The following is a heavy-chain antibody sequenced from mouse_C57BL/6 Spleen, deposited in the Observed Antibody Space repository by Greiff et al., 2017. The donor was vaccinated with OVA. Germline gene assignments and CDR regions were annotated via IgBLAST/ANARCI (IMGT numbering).Heavy chain of an antibody. CDR3: ARNYYDYDGYAMDY. Sequence: EVKLQESGGGLVKPGGSLKLSCAASGFTFSDYGMHWVRQAPEKGLEWVAYISSGSSTIYYADTVKGRFTISRDNAKNALFLQMTSLRSEDTAMYYCARNYYDYDGYAMDYWGQGTSVTVSS. J-gene: IGHJ4*01. CDR1: GFTFSDYG. CDR2: ISSGSSTI. D-gene: IGHD2-4*01. V-gene: IGHV5-17*01.